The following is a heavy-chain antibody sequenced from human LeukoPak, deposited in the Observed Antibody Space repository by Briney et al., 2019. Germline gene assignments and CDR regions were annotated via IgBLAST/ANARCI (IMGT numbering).Heavy chain of an antibody. Sequence: GGSLRLSCAASGFTFSSYSMNWVRQAPGKGLEWVSYISSSSSTIYYADSVKGRFTISRDNAKNSLYLQMNSLRTEDTAVYYCARGKKKGAAAGQDAFDIWGQGTMVTVSS. CDR2: ISSSSSTI. CDR1: GFTFSSYS. CDR3: ARGKKKGAAAGQDAFDI. D-gene: IGHD6-13*01. J-gene: IGHJ3*02. V-gene: IGHV3-48*01.